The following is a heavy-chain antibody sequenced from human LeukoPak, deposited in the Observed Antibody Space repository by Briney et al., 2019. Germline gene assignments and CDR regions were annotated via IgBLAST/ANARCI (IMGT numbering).Heavy chain of an antibody. J-gene: IGHJ4*02. CDR1: GFTFSSYS. CDR2: ISSSSSTI. Sequence: GGSLTLSCAASGFTFSSYSMNWVRQAPGKGLEWVSYISSSSSTIYYADSVKGRFTISRDNAKNSLYLQMNSLRDEDTAVYYCARDQQQLASPLDYWGQRPLLTVSS. D-gene: IGHD6-13*01. CDR3: ARDQQQLASPLDY. V-gene: IGHV3-48*02.